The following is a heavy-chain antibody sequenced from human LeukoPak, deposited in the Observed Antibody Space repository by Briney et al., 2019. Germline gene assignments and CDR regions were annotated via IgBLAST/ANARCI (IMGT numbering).Heavy chain of an antibody. J-gene: IGHJ4*02. CDR2: ISYDGSNK. Sequence: PGGSLRLSCAASGFTFSSYGMHWVRQAPGKGLEWVAVISYDGSNKYYADSVKGRFTISRDNSKNTLYLQMNSLRAEGTAVYYCAKPNFWSGYYKTYFDYWGQGTLVTVSS. V-gene: IGHV3-30*18. CDR3: AKPNFWSGYYKTYFDY. D-gene: IGHD3-3*01. CDR1: GFTFSSYG.